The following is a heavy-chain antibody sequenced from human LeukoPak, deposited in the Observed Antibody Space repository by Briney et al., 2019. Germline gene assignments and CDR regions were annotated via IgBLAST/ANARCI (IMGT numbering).Heavy chain of an antibody. CDR3: ARKTDSGGQGDY. Sequence: GGSLRLSCAASGFTFSSYWMSWVRQAPGKGLEWVSVIYSGGSTYYADSVKGRFTISRDNSKNTLYLQMNSLRAEDTAVYYCARKTDSGGQGDYWGPGTLVTVSS. J-gene: IGHJ4*02. D-gene: IGHD3-22*01. V-gene: IGHV3-66*01. CDR1: GFTFSSYW. CDR2: IYSGGST.